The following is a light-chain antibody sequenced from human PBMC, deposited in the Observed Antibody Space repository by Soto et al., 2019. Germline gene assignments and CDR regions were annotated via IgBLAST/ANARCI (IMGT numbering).Light chain of an antibody. CDR3: QQYNDWPLS. CDR1: QGVNSN. J-gene: IGKJ4*01. Sequence: EIVMTQSPATLSVSPGERATLSCRASQGVNSNLAWYQQKPGQTPRLLISGASTRATGIPARFSGSGSGTEFTLTISSLQSEDFAVYYCQQYNDWPLSFGGGTKVEIK. CDR2: GAS. V-gene: IGKV3D-15*01.